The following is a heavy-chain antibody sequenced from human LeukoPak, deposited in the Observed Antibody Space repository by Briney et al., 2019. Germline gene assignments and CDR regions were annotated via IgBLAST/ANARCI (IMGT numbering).Heavy chain of an antibody. Sequence: GGSLRLSCVGSGFTFSSYSMSWVRQAPGKGLEWVSYISISTSSIDYADSVKGRFTISRDNAKNSLYLQMNSLRSDDTAVYYCARTQYSSSYGAFDIWGQGTMVTVSS. CDR1: GFTFSSYS. D-gene: IGHD6-6*01. J-gene: IGHJ3*02. CDR2: ISISTSSI. CDR3: ARTQYSSSYGAFDI. V-gene: IGHV3-48*01.